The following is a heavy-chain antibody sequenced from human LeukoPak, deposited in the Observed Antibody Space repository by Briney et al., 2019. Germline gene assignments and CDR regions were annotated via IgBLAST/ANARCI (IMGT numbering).Heavy chain of an antibody. Sequence: ASVKVSCKASGYIFSDYHLHWVRQAPGQGLEWMGWVNPKNGGTNSAQKFQGRVTMTRDTSIRTAYMELSRLRYDDTAVYYCARGPETEIDSGLPGYWGQGTLVTVSS. V-gene: IGHV1-2*02. CDR1: GYIFSDYH. CDR3: ARGPETEIDSGLPGY. CDR2: VNPKNGGT. D-gene: IGHD5-12*01. J-gene: IGHJ4*02.